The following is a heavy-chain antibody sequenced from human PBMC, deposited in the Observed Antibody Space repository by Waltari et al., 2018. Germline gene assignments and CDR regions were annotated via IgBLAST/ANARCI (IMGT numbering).Heavy chain of an antibody. CDR1: GGSISSYY. J-gene: IGHJ5*02. CDR2: IYYSGST. D-gene: IGHD2-2*01. CDR3: ARDMRPPTGWFDP. V-gene: IGHV4-59*01. Sequence: VQLQESGPGLVKPSETLSLTCTVSGGSISSYYWSWIRQPPGKGLEWIGYIYYSGSTNYNPSLKSRVTISVDTSKNQFSLKLSSVTAADTAVYYCARDMRPPTGWFDPWGQGTLVTVSS.